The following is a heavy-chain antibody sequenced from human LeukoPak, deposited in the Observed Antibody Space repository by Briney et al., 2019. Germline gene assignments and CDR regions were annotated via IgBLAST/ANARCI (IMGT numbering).Heavy chain of an antibody. D-gene: IGHD2-2*01. J-gene: IGHJ3*02. V-gene: IGHV3-33*06. Sequence: PGRSLRLSCAASGFTFSSYGMHWVRQAPGKGLEWVAVIWYDGSNKYYADSVKGRFTISRDNSKNTLYLQMNSLRAEDTAVYYCAKVARRRYCSSTSCWGNAFDIWGQGTMVTVSS. CDR3: AKVARRRYCSSTSCWGNAFDI. CDR2: IWYDGSNK. CDR1: GFTFSSYG.